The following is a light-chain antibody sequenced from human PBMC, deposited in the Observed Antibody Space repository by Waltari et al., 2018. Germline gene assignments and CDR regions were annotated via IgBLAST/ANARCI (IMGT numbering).Light chain of an antibody. CDR2: EVT. J-gene: IGLJ2*01. Sequence: QSALTQPRSVSGSPGQSVTISCTGTSSDVGGYNYVSWYQQHPGKVPKLMIYEVTKRRSGVPDRCSGSKSGTTASLAISGLQAEDEADYYCCSYAGGYTLGVFGGGTKLTVL. CDR1: SSDVGGYNY. CDR3: CSYAGGYTLGV. V-gene: IGLV2-11*01.